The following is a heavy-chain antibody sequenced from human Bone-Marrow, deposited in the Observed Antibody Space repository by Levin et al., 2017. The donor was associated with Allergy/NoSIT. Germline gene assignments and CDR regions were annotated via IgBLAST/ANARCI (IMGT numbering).Heavy chain of an antibody. Sequence: GESLKISCAASGFTFSSYWMHWVRQAPGKGLVWVSYVNNDGSRKDYADSVKGRFTISRDNAKNTLYLQMTSLTAEDTAVYYCARDRPHSWFDPWGQGTLVTVSA. J-gene: IGHJ5*02. CDR2: VNNDGSRK. V-gene: IGHV3-74*01. CDR3: ARDRPHSWFDP. D-gene: IGHD1-14*01. CDR1: GFTFSSYW.